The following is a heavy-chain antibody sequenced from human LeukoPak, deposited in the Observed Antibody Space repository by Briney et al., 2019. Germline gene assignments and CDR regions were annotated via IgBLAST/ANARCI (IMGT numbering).Heavy chain of an antibody. V-gene: IGHV1-69*05. J-gene: IGHJ3*02. CDR3: ASAYCGGDCYSDAFDI. CDR1: GGTFSSYA. Sequence: SVKVSCKASGGTFSSYAISSVRQAPGQGLEWMGGIIPIFGTANYAQKFQGRVTITTDESTSTAYMELSSLRSEDTAVYYCASAYCGGDCYSDAFDIWGQGTMVTVSS. CDR2: IIPIFGTA. D-gene: IGHD2-21*01.